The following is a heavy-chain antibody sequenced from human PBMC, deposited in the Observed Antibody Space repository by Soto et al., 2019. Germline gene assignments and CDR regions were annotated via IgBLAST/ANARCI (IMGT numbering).Heavy chain of an antibody. D-gene: IGHD5-18*01. CDR2: FDFSGST. CDR3: ARASGYSYGYDDFFDN. V-gene: IGHV4-59*01. CDR1: GGSINGYY. Sequence: QVQLQESGPGLVKPSETLSLTCTVSGGSINGYYWTWLRQSPTNGLEWIGYFDFSGSTKYNPSLESRLTISADTSKNQISLTLTSVTSADTAVYYCARASGYSYGYDDFFDNWGQGTLANVSS. J-gene: IGHJ4*01.